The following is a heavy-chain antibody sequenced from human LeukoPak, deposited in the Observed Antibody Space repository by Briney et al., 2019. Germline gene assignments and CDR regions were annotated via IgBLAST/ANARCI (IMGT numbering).Heavy chain of an antibody. CDR3: ARAGAVVDNWFDP. V-gene: IGHV3-30*04. D-gene: IGHD2-15*01. J-gene: IGHJ5*02. CDR1: GFTFSSYA. CDR2: ISYDGSNK. Sequence: QPGRSLRLSCAASGFTFSSYAMHWVRQAPGKGLEWVAVISYDGSNKYYADSVKGRFTISRDNSKNTLYLQMNSLRAEDTAVYYCARAGAVVDNWFDPWGQGTLVTVSS.